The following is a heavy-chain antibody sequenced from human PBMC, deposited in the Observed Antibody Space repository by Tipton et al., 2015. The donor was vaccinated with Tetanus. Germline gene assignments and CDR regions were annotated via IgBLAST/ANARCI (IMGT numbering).Heavy chain of an antibody. CDR3: ARDNYDSKDFSDY. Sequence: SLRLSCVASGFTFNTYAMHWVRQAPGKGLEWVAVIWYDGTTTYYADSVEGRFAISRDNSKNILYLQMNSLRVEDTGLYFCARDNYDSKDFSDYWGQGTLITVSS. CDR2: IWYDGTTT. J-gene: IGHJ4*02. D-gene: IGHD3-3*01. CDR1: GFTFNTYA. V-gene: IGHV3-33*08.